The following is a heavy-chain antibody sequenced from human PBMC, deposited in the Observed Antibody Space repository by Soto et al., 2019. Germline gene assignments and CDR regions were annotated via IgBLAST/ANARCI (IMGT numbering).Heavy chain of an antibody. J-gene: IGHJ4*02. D-gene: IGHD3-10*01. Sequence: SSTMSSSYASAGTFISYSISCLRRPPGQGLQWMGGIIHIFGTANYTQKFQGRVTITTDESTSTAYMELSSLRSEDTAVYYCARDPNYGSGSYSSTSTRGDPYFDYWGQGTLVTVSS. V-gene: IGHV1-69*05. CDR1: AGTFISYS. CDR3: ARDPNYGSGSYSSTSTRGDPYFDY. CDR2: IIHIFGTA.